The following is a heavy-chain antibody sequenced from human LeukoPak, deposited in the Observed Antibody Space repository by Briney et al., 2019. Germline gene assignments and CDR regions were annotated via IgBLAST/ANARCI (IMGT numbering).Heavy chain of an antibody. V-gene: IGHV1-69*13. J-gene: IGHJ3*02. D-gene: IGHD4-17*01. Sequence: SVKVSCKASGGTFSSYAISWVRQAPGQGLEWMGGIIPIFGTANYAQKFQGRVTITADESTSTAYMELSSLRSEDTAVYYCARVCMVYGDPVDAFDIWGQGTMVTVSS. CDR3: ARVCMVYGDPVDAFDI. CDR1: GGTFSSYA. CDR2: IIPIFGTA.